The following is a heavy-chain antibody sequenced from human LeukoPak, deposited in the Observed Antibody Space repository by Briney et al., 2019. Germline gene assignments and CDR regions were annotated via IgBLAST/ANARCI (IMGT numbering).Heavy chain of an antibody. Sequence: GGSLRLSCVASGFTVSSNYMSWVRQAPGKVLEWVSVIYSGGRTEYADSVKGRFTISRDNSKNTLYLQMNSLRAEDTAVYYCARESGSYYGVTLDYWGQGTLVTVSS. CDR1: GFTVSSNY. V-gene: IGHV3-66*01. J-gene: IGHJ4*02. CDR2: IYSGGRT. CDR3: ARESGSYYGVTLDY. D-gene: IGHD1-26*01.